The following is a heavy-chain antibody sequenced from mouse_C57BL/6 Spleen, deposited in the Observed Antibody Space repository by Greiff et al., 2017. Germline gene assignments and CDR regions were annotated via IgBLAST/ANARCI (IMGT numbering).Heavy chain of an antibody. D-gene: IGHD2-4*01. CDR3: ARWYDYEGYFDV. CDR2: INPSSGYT. Sequence: VQLQQSGAELARPGASVKMSCKASCYTFTSYTMHWVKQRPGQGLEWIGYINPSSGYTKYNQKFKDKATLTADKSSSTAYMQLSSLTSEDSAVYYCARWYDYEGYFDVWGTGTTVTVSS. V-gene: IGHV1-4*01. CDR1: CYTFTSYT. J-gene: IGHJ1*03.